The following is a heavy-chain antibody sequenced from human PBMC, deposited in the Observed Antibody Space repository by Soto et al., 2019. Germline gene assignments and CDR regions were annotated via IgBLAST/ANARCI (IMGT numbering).Heavy chain of an antibody. CDR1: GFLFSGYA. CDR3: ARGRGLAARPQHLDH. CDR2: ISYDGKEK. D-gene: IGHD6-6*01. Sequence: QVQLVESGGGVVQPGGSLRLSCATSGFLFSGYAMHWVRQTPGKGLEWVAVISYDGKEKYYADSAEGRFTNSRESPGVTLYLQMSSLRVEDTAVYYCARGRGLAARPQHLDHWGQGTLVTVSS. V-gene: IGHV3-30*04. J-gene: IGHJ4*02.